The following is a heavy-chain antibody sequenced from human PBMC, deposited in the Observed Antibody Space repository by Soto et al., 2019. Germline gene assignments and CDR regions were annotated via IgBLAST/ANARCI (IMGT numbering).Heavy chain of an antibody. CDR3: AREPPGTRYYYYGMEV. CDR2: IYYSGST. CDR1: GGSISSYY. D-gene: IGHD3-10*01. V-gene: IGHV4-59*01. Sequence: SETLSLTCTVSGGSISSYYWSWIRQPPGKGLEWIGYIYYSGSTNYNPSLKSRVTISVDTSKNQFSLKLSSVTAADTAVYYCAREPPGTRYYYYGMEVWGEGTKVTVSS. J-gene: IGHJ6*04.